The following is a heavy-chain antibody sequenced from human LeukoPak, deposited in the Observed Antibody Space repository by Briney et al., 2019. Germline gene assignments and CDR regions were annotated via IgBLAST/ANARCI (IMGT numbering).Heavy chain of an antibody. V-gene: IGHV1-18*01. Sequence: ASVKVSCKASGYTFTSYGISWVRQAPGQGLEWMGWISAYNGNTNYAQKLQGRVTMTTDTSTSTAYMELRSLRSEDTAVYYCATRPITMIVVVNDYYFDYWGQGTLVTVSS. CDR2: ISAYNGNT. CDR3: ATRPITMIVVVNDYYFDY. J-gene: IGHJ4*02. D-gene: IGHD3-22*01. CDR1: GYTFTSYG.